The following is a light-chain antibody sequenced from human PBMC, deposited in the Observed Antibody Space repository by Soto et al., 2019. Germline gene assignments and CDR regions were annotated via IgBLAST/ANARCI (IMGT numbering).Light chain of an antibody. CDR3: SSYTSNNSWV. J-gene: IGLJ3*02. Sequence: QSALTQPASVSGSPGQSIAISCTGTSSDVGGYDYVSWYQQHPGKAPKLMIYDVNNRPSGVSSRFSGSKSGNTASLTISGFQAEDEADYYCSSYTSNNSWVFGGGTKVTVL. CDR1: SSDVGGYDY. V-gene: IGLV2-14*01. CDR2: DVN.